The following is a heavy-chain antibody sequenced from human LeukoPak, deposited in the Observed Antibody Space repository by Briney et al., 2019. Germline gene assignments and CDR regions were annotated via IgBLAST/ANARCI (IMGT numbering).Heavy chain of an antibody. CDR3: ARVKTRRPPRYYYALDV. J-gene: IGHJ6*02. CDR1: GDSVSSNIVA. Sequence: SQTLSLTCVISGDSVSSNIVAWNWIRQSPARGLEWLVRTYYRSKWYTDYSVSVRGRITIDADTSKNEFSLHLTSMTPEDTAIYYCARVKTRRPPRYYYALDVWGQGTTVAVSS. V-gene: IGHV6-1*01. CDR2: TYYRSKWYT.